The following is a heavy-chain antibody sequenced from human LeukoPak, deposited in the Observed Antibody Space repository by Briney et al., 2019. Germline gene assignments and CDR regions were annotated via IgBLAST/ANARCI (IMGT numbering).Heavy chain of an antibody. CDR2: IYYSGST. D-gene: IGHD2-2*01. CDR3: ARAPSPAAMNWFDP. V-gene: IGHV4-30-4*01. J-gene: IGHJ5*02. Sequence: SETLSLTCTVSGGSISSGDYYWSWIRQPPGKGLEWIVYIYYSGSTYYNPSLKSRVTISVDTSKNQFSLKLSSVTAADTAVYYCARAPSPAAMNWFDPWGQGTLVTVSS. CDR1: GGSISSGDYY.